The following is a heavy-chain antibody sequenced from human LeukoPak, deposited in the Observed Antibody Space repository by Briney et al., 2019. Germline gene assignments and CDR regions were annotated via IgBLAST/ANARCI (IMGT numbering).Heavy chain of an antibody. CDR2: INPDGDGM. CDR1: GFTFSRSW. CDR3: AAWTDRGYSY. D-gene: IGHD5-12*01. Sequence: GGSLRLSCTASGFTFSRSWMNWIRQAPGKGLEWVANINPDGDGMRFAGSVKGRFTMSRDNAQSSLHLQMNSLRVEDTAFYYCAAWTDRGYSYWGQGVLVTVSS. J-gene: IGHJ4*02. V-gene: IGHV3-7*01.